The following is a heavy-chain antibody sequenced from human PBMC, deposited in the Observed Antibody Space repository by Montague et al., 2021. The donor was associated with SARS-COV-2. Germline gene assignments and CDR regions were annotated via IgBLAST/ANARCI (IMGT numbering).Heavy chain of an antibody. D-gene: IGHD3/OR15-3a*01. CDR1: GFTSGDYQ. CDR3: ARSPRGSGTGWLDY. V-gene: IGHV3-7*01. CDR2: INQDETAK. J-gene: IGHJ4*03. Sequence: SLRLSCAASGFTSGDYQMTWVRQAPGKGLQWVANINQDETAKTYVDSVKGRFTISRDNAKNSLILQMNSLKDEDTAVYYCARSPRGSGTGWLDYWGPGTTVTVSS.